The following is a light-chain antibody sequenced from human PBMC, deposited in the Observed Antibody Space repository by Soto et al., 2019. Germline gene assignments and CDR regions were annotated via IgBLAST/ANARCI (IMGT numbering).Light chain of an antibody. CDR3: QEYCSARIT. V-gene: IGKV3-20*01. J-gene: IGKJ2*01. CDR1: QSVSSSY. Sequence: EIVLTQSPGTLSLSPGERATLSCRASQSVSSSYLACYQPNPGQAPRLLIYGSSSSATGIPDRFSGSGSGTAFTLTIRRREDEDFAVCYGQEYCSARITFGQGTKLEIK. CDR2: GSS.